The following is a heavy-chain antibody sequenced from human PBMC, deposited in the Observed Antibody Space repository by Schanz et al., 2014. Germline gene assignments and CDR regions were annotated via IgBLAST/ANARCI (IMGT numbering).Heavy chain of an antibody. J-gene: IGHJ6*02. CDR2: ISGTGSTP. Sequence: EVQLVESGGGLVQPGGSLRLSCAASGFTFSSFGMHWVRQAPGKGLDWVSIISGTGSTPYYADSVKGRFTTSRDNSKNTMYLQMNSLRAEDTAVYYCVKDLQRELLRDDHYYGMDVWGQGTTVTVSS. CDR3: VKDLQRELLRDDHYYGMDV. D-gene: IGHD1-26*01. CDR1: GFTFSSFG. V-gene: IGHV3-23*04.